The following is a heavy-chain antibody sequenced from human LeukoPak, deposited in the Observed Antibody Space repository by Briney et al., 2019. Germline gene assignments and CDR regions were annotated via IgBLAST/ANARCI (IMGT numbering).Heavy chain of an antibody. Sequence: GGSLRLSCAASGFTFSSYAMSWVRQAPGKGLEWVSAISGSGGSTYYADSVKGRFTISRDNSENTLYLQMNSLRAEDTAAYYCAKEAGSSGWYRGPDAFDIWGQGTMVTVSS. CDR2: ISGSGGST. CDR3: AKEAGSSGWYRGPDAFDI. D-gene: IGHD6-19*01. V-gene: IGHV3-23*01. CDR1: GFTFSSYA. J-gene: IGHJ3*02.